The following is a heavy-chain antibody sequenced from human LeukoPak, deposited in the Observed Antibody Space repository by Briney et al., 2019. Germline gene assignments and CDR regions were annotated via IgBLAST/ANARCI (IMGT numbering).Heavy chain of an antibody. CDR3: ARAGSWTGYSY. D-gene: IGHD6-13*01. Sequence: PSETLSLTCTVSGGSISSYYWSWIRQPPGKGLEWIGYIYYSGSTNYNPSLKGRVTISVDTSKNQFSLKLSSVTAADTAVYYCARAGSWTGYSYWGQGTLVTVSS. CDR2: IYYSGST. CDR1: GGSISSYY. J-gene: IGHJ4*02. V-gene: IGHV4-59*01.